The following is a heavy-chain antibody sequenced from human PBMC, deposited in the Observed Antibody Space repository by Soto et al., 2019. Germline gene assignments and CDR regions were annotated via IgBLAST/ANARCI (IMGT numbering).Heavy chain of an antibody. Sequence: QVQLIQFGAEVKKPGASVKVSCRASGYTFTKFHIHWVRQAPGQGLEWLGMIDPSGGVTRDAQRCQGRVMTTSDTSTSSDYVEWRRLTADDTAVYYCARDLRGHHNYETIGYCFDHWGQGTLVTVSS. CDR3: ARDLRGHHNYETIGYCFDH. CDR2: IDPSGGVT. D-gene: IGHD3-16*01. CDR1: GYTFTKFH. V-gene: IGHV1-46*01. J-gene: IGHJ4*02.